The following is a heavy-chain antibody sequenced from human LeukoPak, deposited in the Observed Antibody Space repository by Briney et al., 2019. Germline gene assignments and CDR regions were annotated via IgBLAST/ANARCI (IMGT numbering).Heavy chain of an antibody. J-gene: IGHJ3*02. CDR1: GGSISSYY. D-gene: IGHD3-16*01. CDR2: IYYSEST. V-gene: IGHV4-59*01. Sequence: SETLSLSCTVSGGSISSYYWSWIRQPPGKGLDRIGYIYYSESTNYNPSLQSRVTISVEPFNNQFSLKLSSVTAAETAVYYCRGGIDAFHIWGQGTMVTVSS. CDR3: RGGIDAFHI.